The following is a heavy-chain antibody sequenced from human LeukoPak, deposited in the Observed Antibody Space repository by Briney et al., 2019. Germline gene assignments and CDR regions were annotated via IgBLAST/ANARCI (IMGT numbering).Heavy chain of an antibody. CDR3: TRVTYYYGPGSRY. J-gene: IGHJ4*02. Sequence: GGSLRLSCTTSGFTFGDYGMSWVRQAPGKGLEWVGFIRSKAYGGTTDYAASVKGRFTISRDDSKSTAYLQMDSLKTEDTAVYYCTRVTYYYGPGSRYWGQGSLVTVSS. CDR1: GFTFGDYG. CDR2: IRSKAYGGTT. V-gene: IGHV3-49*04. D-gene: IGHD3-10*01.